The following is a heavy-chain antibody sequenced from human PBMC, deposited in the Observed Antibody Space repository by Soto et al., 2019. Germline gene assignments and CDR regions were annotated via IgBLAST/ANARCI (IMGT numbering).Heavy chain of an antibody. CDR2: VSYTGGT. CDR3: ARGHGGITVFGAPGHFDY. CDR1: DGSISSSNYY. J-gene: IGHJ4*02. Sequence: QLQLQESGPGLVKPSETLSLTCTVSDGSISSSNYYWGWIRQPPGKGLEWIGSVSYTGGTYYNPSLKSRVTISVDTSNNQFSLKWSSLSAADTAVYYCARGHGGITVFGAPGHFDYWGQGTLVTVSS. V-gene: IGHV4-39*01. D-gene: IGHD3-3*01.